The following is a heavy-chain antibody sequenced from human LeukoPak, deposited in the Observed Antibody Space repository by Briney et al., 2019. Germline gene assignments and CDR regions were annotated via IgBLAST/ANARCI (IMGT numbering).Heavy chain of an antibody. Sequence: PGGSLRLSCAASGFTFSSYWMSWVRQAPGKGLEWVANIKQDGSEKYYVDSVKGRFTISRDNAKNSLYLQMNSLRAEDTAVYYCARAQRSAVWRFGPMGNWFDPWGQGTLVTVSS. CDR1: GFTFSSYW. CDR3: ARAQRSAVWRFGPMGNWFDP. CDR2: IKQDGSEK. J-gene: IGHJ5*02. D-gene: IGHD3-10*01. V-gene: IGHV3-7*03.